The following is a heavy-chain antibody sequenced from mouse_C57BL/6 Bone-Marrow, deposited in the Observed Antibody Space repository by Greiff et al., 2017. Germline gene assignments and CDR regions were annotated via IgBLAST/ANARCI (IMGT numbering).Heavy chain of an antibody. V-gene: IGHV1-31*01. Sequence: EVQLVESGPELVKPGASVKISCEASGYSFTGYYMYWVQQSHGNILDWIGYIYPYNGVSSYNQKFKGKATVTVDKSSSTAYMEHRHLPSEDSADYYCARYGDLRAVVATDWYFGVWSTGPAVTVTS. CDR2: IYPYNGVS. J-gene: IGHJ1*03. CDR1: GYSFTGYY. CDR3: ARYGDLRAVVATDWYFGV. D-gene: IGHD1-1*01.